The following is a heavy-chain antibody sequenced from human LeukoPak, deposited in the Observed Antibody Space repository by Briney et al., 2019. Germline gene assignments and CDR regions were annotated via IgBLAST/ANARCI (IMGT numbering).Heavy chain of an antibody. CDR1: GGTFSSYA. V-gene: IGHV1-46*01. Sequence: ASVKVSCKASGGTFSSYAISWVRQAPGQGLEWMGIINPSGGSTSYAQKFQGRVTMTRDTSTSTVYMELSSLRSEDTAVYHCVRDYSNSLDVWGQGTTVTVSS. D-gene: IGHD4-11*01. CDR3: VRDYSNSLDV. J-gene: IGHJ6*02. CDR2: INPSGGST.